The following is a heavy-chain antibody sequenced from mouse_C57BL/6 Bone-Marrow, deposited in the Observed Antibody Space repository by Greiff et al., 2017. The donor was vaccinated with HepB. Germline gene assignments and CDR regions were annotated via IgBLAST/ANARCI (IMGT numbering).Heavy chain of an antibody. V-gene: IGHV1-81*01. CDR2: IYPRSGNT. CDR3: ARYDGYFYYFDY. J-gene: IGHJ2*01. Sequence: QVQLQQSGAELARPGASVKLSCKASGYTFTSYGISWVKQRTGQGLEWIGEIYPRSGNTYYTEKFKGKATLTADKSSSTAYMELRSLTSEDSAVYFCARYDGYFYYFDYWGQGTTLTVSS. CDR1: GYTFTSYG. D-gene: IGHD2-3*01.